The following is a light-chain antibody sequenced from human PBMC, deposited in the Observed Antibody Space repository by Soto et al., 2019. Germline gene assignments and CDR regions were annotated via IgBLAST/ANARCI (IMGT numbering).Light chain of an antibody. V-gene: IGKV1-12*01. CDR2: AAS. J-gene: IGKJ5*01. Sequence: DIEITQSPSTLSGSVGDRVTIPCRASQGISAWVAWYQQKPGKAPKILIYAASSLQSGVPSRFRGSGSGTDFTLPISGLQTEDFETYYCQQADSFSGTFGQGTRLEIK. CDR1: QGISAW. CDR3: QQADSFSGT.